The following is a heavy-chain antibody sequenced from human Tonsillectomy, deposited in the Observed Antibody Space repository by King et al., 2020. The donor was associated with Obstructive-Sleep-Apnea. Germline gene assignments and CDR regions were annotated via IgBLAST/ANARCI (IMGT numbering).Heavy chain of an antibody. Sequence: VQLVESGGGLVKPGGSLRLSCAASGFTFNSYSMTWVRQAPGTGLEWGSSISTSSSYIYYADSGRGRFTISRDNTQNSLYLQMNSLRAEETAVYYCARDALASGSGIDYWGPGTLVTVSS. J-gene: IGHJ4*02. CDR3: ARDALASGSGIDY. CDR1: GFTFNSYS. V-gene: IGHV3-21*01. CDR2: ISTSSSYI. D-gene: IGHD3-10*01.